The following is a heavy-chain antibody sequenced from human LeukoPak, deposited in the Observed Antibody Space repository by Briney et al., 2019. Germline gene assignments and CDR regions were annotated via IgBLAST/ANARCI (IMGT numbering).Heavy chain of an antibody. Sequence: GGSLRLSCAASGFTFSDYYMTWIRQAPGKGLEWVSYISGSGNSIYYADSVKGRFTISRDNAKKSLYLQMNSLRAEDTAVYYCARGLYGSGSYSRYWGQGTLVTVSS. CDR2: ISGSGNSI. D-gene: IGHD3-10*01. V-gene: IGHV3-11*04. CDR3: ARGLYGSGSYSRY. J-gene: IGHJ4*02. CDR1: GFTFSDYY.